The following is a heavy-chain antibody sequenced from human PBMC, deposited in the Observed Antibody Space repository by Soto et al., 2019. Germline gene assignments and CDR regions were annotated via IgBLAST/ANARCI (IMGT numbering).Heavy chain of an antibody. Sequence: QVQLQESGPGLVKPSETLSLTCTVSGGSISSYYWSWIRQPPGKGLEWIGYIYYSGSTNYNPSLKSRVTISVDTSKNQFSLKLSSVTAADTAVYYCASHRSSWQYYFDYWGQGTLVTVSS. J-gene: IGHJ4*02. V-gene: IGHV4-59*01. D-gene: IGHD6-13*01. CDR3: ASHRSSWQYYFDY. CDR2: IYYSGST. CDR1: GGSISSYY.